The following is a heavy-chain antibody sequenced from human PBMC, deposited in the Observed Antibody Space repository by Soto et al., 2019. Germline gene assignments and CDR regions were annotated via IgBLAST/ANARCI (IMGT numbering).Heavy chain of an antibody. J-gene: IGHJ4*02. CDR3: ARDSISDTAMVTRSVLDY. CDR2: IIPIFGTA. CDR1: GGTFSSYA. Sequence: QVQLVQSGAEVKKPGSSVKVSCKASGGTFSSYAISWVRQAPGQGLEWMGGIIPIFGTANYAQKFQGRVTITADEPTSTAHMELSSLKAEGTGVYYCARDSISDTAMVTRSVLDYWGQGTLVTVSS. V-gene: IGHV1-69*12. D-gene: IGHD5-18*01.